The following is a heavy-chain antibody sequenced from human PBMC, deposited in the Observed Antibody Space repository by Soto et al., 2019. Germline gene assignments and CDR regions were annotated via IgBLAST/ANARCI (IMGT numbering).Heavy chain of an antibody. D-gene: IGHD2-21*02. CDR2: INAGNGNT. CDR1: GYTFTSYA. J-gene: IGHJ4*02. CDR3: ARSIVVVTAADY. V-gene: IGHV1-3*01. Sequence: QVQLVQSGAEVKKPGASVKVSCKASGYTFTSYAMHWVRQAPGHRLEWMGWINAGNGNTKYSQKFQGRVTITRDTSASTADMELSSLRSEDTAVYYCARSIVVVTAADYWGQGTLVTVSS.